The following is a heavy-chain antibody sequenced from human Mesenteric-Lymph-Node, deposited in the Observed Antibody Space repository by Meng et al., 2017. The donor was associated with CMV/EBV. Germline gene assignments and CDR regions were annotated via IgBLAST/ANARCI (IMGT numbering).Heavy chain of an antibody. CDR1: GFTFSSYA. CDR3: ARDPLQNYYGSGSYYNGFY. D-gene: IGHD3-10*01. CDR2: IYSGGSST. J-gene: IGHJ4*02. V-gene: IGHV3-23*03. Sequence: GGSLRLSCAASGFTFSSYAMSWVRQAPGKGLEWVSVIYSGGSSTYYADSVKGRFTISRDNAKNSLYLQMNSLRAEDTAVYYCARDPLQNYYGSGSYYNGFYWGQGTLVTVSS.